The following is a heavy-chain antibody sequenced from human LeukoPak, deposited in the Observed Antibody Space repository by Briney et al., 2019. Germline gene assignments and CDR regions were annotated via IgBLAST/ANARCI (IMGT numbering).Heavy chain of an antibody. CDR3: ARDSDSDYSNYELAY. J-gene: IGHJ4*02. D-gene: IGHD4-11*01. V-gene: IGHV1-69*05. Sequence: SVKVSCKASGGTFSSYAISWVRQAPGQGLEWMGGIIPIFGTANYAQKFQGRVTITTDESTSTAYMELSSLRSEDTAVYYCARDSDSDYSNYELAYWGQGTLVTVSS. CDR2: IIPIFGTA. CDR1: GGTFSSYA.